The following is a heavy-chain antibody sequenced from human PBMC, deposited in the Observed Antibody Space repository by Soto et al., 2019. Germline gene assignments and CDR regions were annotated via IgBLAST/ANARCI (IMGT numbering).Heavy chain of an antibody. V-gene: IGHV1-18*04. CDR3: ARDDGGSSSRYYYYGWDV. CDR2: ISGNNGNT. CDR1: GYTFSRNG. D-gene: IGHD6-6*01. J-gene: IGHJ6*02. Sequence: QVQLVQSGAEVKKPGASVKVSCKASGYTFSRNGISWVRQAPGQGLEWMGWISGNNGNTNYAQRLQGRVTMTTDTSTSTAYMELRSLRSDDTAVYYCARDDGGSSSRYYYYGWDVWGQGTTVTVSS.